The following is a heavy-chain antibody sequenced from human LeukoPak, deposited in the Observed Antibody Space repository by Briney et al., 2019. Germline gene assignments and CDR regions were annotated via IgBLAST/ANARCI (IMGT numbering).Heavy chain of an antibody. Sequence: ASVKVSCKASGGTFSSYAISWVRQAPGQGLEWMGGIIPIFGTANYAQKFQGRVTITTDESTSTAYMELSSLRSEDTAVYYCAIEILGHYYMDVWGKGTTVTVSS. CDR2: IIPIFGTA. CDR3: AIEILGHYYMDV. V-gene: IGHV1-69*05. D-gene: IGHD3-16*01. CDR1: GGTFSSYA. J-gene: IGHJ6*03.